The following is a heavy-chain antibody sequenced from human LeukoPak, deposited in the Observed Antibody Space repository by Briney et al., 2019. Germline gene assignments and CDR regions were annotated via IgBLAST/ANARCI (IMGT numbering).Heavy chain of an antibody. CDR3: ARAGYYYGSGSRNFDY. D-gene: IGHD3-10*01. J-gene: IGHJ4*02. V-gene: IGHV1-8*03. CDR1: GYTFTSYD. Sequence: ASVKVSCKASGYTFTSYDINWVRQATGQGLEWMGWMNPNSGNTGYAQKFQGRVTITRNTSISTAYMELSSLRSEDTAVYYCARAGYYYGSGSRNFDYWGQGTLVTVSS. CDR2: MNPNSGNT.